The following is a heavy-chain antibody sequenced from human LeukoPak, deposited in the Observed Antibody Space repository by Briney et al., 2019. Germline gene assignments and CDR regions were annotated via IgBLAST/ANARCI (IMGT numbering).Heavy chain of an antibody. J-gene: IGHJ4*02. D-gene: IGHD3-3*01. CDR2: IIPIFGTA. Sequence: ASVKVSCKASGGTFRSYAISWVRQAPGQGHEWMGGIIPIFGTANYAQKFQGRVTITADESTSTAYMELSSLRSEDTAVYYCARSLGFLEWLEDYWGQGTLVTVSS. V-gene: IGHV1-69*01. CDR1: GGTFRSYA. CDR3: ARSLGFLEWLEDY.